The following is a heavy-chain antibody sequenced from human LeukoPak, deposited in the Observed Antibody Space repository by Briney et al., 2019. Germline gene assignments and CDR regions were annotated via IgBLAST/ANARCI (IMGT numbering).Heavy chain of an antibody. Sequence: GGSLRLSCEASGFTFSSYSMKWVRQAPGKGLEWVSCISSTSSYKYYADSVKGRFTISRDNAKNSLYLQMNSLRAEDTAVYYCAKVRGGYYFDYWGQGTLVTVSS. J-gene: IGHJ4*02. D-gene: IGHD3-10*01. CDR1: GFTFSSYS. CDR2: ISSTSSYK. CDR3: AKVRGGYYFDY. V-gene: IGHV3-21*04.